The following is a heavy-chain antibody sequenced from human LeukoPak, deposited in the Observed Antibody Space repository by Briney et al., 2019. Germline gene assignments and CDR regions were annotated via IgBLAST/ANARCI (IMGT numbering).Heavy chain of an antibody. J-gene: IGHJ6*03. Sequence: ASVKVSCKASGYTFTSYGISWVRQAPGQGLEWMGWISAYNGNTNYAQKLQGRVTMTTDTSTSTDYMELRSLRSDDTAVYYCAREAFGVVRYYYYYYMDVWGKGTTVTVSS. CDR1: GYTFTSYG. CDR2: ISAYNGNT. D-gene: IGHD3-3*01. CDR3: AREAFGVVRYYYYYYMDV. V-gene: IGHV1-18*01.